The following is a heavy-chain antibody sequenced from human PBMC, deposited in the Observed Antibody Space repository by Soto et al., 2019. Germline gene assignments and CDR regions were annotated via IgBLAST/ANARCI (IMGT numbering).Heavy chain of an antibody. CDR3: ARAGSGRYYDFWSGYYDFGSMDY. CDR1: GYTFTSYY. D-gene: IGHD3-3*01. Sequence: ASVKVSCKASGYTFTSYYMHWVRQAPGQGLEWMGIINPSGGSTSYAQKFQGRVTMTRDTSTSTVYMELSSLRSEDTAVYYCARAGSGRYYDFWSGYYDFGSMDYWGQGTLVTVSS. V-gene: IGHV1-46*01. J-gene: IGHJ4*02. CDR2: INPSGGST.